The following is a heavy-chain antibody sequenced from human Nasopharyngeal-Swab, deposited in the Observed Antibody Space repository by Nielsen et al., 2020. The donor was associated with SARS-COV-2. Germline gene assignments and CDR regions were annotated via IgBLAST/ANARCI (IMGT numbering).Heavy chain of an antibody. V-gene: IGHV1-24*01. CDR1: GYTLIELS. D-gene: IGHD1-26*01. CDR3: ATSSPVGATTRWFDP. Sequence: ASVKVSCKVSGYTLIELSLHWVRQAPGKGLEWTGGFDPEDGETIYAQKFQGRVTMTEDTSTDTAYMELSSLRSEDTAVYSCATSSPVGATTRWFDPWGQGTLVTVSS. CDR2: FDPEDGET. J-gene: IGHJ5*02.